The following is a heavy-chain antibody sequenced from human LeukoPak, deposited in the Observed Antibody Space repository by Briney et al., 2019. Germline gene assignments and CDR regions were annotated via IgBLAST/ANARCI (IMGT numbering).Heavy chain of an antibody. J-gene: IGHJ4*02. CDR3: ARRIWYHDILTAYNI. D-gene: IGHD3-9*01. V-gene: IGHV4-34*01. CDR1: GGPFSGYY. Sequence: PSETLSLTCAVYGGPFSGYYWSCIRQPPGKGLEWIGEINHSGSTNYNPSLKSRVTISVDTSKNQFSLNLSSVTAADTAVYYCARRIWYHDILTAYNIWGQGTPVTVSS. CDR2: INHSGST.